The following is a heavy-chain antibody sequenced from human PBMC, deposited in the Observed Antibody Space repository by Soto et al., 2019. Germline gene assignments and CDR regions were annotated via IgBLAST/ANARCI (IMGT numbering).Heavy chain of an antibody. CDR3: ARDKAYYYDSSGYNHYYGMDV. D-gene: IGHD3-22*01. CDR1: GGSISSYY. J-gene: IGHJ6*02. Sequence: QVQLQESGPGLVKPSETLSLTCTVSGGSISSYYWSWIRQPPGKGLEWIGHIYYSGSTNYNPSLQSRGTISVDTSKNQFSLKLTSVTAADTAVYYCARDKAYYYDSSGYNHYYGMDVWGQGTTVTVSS. CDR2: IYYSGST. V-gene: IGHV4-59*01.